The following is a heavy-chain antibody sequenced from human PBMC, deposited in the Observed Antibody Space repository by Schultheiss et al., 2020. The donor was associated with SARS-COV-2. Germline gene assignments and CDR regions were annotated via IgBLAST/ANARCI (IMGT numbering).Heavy chain of an antibody. CDR1: GGSISSYY. Sequence: SQTLSLTCTVSGGSISSYYWSWIRQPAGKGLEWIGRIYTSGSTNYNPSLKSRVTISVDTSKNQFSLKLSSVTAADTAVYYCARESKYDFWSGYQYYYHYMDVWGKGSTVTV. D-gene: IGHD3-3*01. CDR2: IYTSGST. CDR3: ARESKYDFWSGYQYYYHYMDV. V-gene: IGHV4-4*07. J-gene: IGHJ6*03.